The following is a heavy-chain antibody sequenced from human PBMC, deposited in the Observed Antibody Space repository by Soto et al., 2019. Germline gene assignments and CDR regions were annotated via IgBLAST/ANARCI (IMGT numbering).Heavy chain of an antibody. J-gene: IGHJ3*02. CDR3: ARGLEAMGYSGGWYRDDAFDI. CDR2: IIPILGIA. Sequence: GASVKVSCKASGGTFSSYTISWVRQAPGQGLEWMGRIIPILGIANYAQKFQGRVTITADKSTSTAYMELSSLRSEDTAVYYCARGLEAMGYSGGWYRDDAFDIWGKGTMVTVSS. CDR1: GGTFSSYT. V-gene: IGHV1-69*02. D-gene: IGHD6-19*01.